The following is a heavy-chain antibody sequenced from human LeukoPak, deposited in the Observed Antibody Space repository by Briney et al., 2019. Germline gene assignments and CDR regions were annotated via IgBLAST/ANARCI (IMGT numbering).Heavy chain of an antibody. Sequence: GGSLRPSCAASGFTFSNYWMSWVRQAPGKGLEWVANIKQDGSEKNYVDSVKGRFTISRDNGKNSLYLQMNSLRADDTAVYYCARSITIFGVGNFQHWGQGTLVTVSS. D-gene: IGHD3-3*01. CDR2: IKQDGSEK. V-gene: IGHV3-7*05. CDR3: ARSITIFGVGNFQH. CDR1: GFTFSNYW. J-gene: IGHJ1*01.